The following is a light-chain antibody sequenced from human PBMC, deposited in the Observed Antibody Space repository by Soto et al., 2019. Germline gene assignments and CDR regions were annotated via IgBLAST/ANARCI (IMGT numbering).Light chain of an antibody. CDR2: DAS. CDR3: QQYTNTNNPWM. J-gene: IGKJ1*01. CDR1: QSISSW. Sequence: DIQMTQSPSSLSASVADRVTITCRASQSISSWLAWYQQKPGKAPKLLIYDASTLQSGVASRFSGSGSGTEFTLIISGLQPDDSATYYCQQYTNTNNPWMLGQGTKVDIK. V-gene: IGKV1-5*01.